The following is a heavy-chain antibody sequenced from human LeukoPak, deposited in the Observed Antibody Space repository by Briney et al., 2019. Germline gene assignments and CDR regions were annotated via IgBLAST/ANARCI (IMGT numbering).Heavy chain of an antibody. CDR3: ARRTLIVPYSMDV. D-gene: IGHD2-2*01. J-gene: IGHJ6*02. Sequence: GGSLRLSCAASGFTFSSYAMNWVRQAPGEGLKWVSTLSGSGVATYYADSVRGRFTISRDNSKNTLYLQMSSLSAEDSAVYYCARRTLIVPYSMDVWGQGTTVIVSS. CDR1: GFTFSSYA. V-gene: IGHV3-23*01. CDR2: LSGSGVAT.